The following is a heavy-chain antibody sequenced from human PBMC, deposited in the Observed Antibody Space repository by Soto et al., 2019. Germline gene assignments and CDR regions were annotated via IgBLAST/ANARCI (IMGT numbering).Heavy chain of an antibody. CDR1: GGSVSSGTYY. J-gene: IGHJ5*02. D-gene: IGHD2-15*01. V-gene: IGHV4-61*01. CDR2: IFYSGST. Sequence: QVQLQESGPGLVKPSETLSLTCTVSGGSVSSGTYYWSWVRQPPGQGLEWIGYIFYSGSTTYNPPPKSRVTRSVDTSKDQFSLTLTSVTAADTAVYYCARDVRGVAGPIDPWGQGTLVTVSS. CDR3: ARDVRGVAGPIDP.